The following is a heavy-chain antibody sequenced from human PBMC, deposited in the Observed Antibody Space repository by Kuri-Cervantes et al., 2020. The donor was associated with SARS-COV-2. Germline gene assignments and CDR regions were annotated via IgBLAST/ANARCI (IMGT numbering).Heavy chain of an antibody. CDR1: GFTFSNYG. Sequence: GESLKISCAASGFTFSNYGMHWVRQAPGKGLEWVAFIRYDGSNKYYADPVKGRFTISRDNSKNTLYLQMNSLRAEDTAVYYCVTWYDFWSGYSRGRFDYWGQGTLVTVSS. J-gene: IGHJ4*02. V-gene: IGHV3-30*02. D-gene: IGHD3-3*01. CDR2: IRYDGSNK. CDR3: VTWYDFWSGYSRGRFDY.